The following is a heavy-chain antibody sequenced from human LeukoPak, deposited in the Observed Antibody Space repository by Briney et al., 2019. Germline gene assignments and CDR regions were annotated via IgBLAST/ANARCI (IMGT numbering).Heavy chain of an antibody. J-gene: IGHJ4*02. CDR3: ARGNDYGDLWAHWLQAPRFDY. Sequence: ASVKVSCKASGYTFTSYYMNWVRQAPGQGLEWMGIINPSGGSTSYAQKFQGRVTMTRDTSTSTVYVELSSLRSEDTAVYYCARGNDYGDLWAHWLQAPRFDYWGQGTLVTVSS. CDR2: INPSGGST. V-gene: IGHV1-46*01. D-gene: IGHD4-17*01. CDR1: GYTFTSYY.